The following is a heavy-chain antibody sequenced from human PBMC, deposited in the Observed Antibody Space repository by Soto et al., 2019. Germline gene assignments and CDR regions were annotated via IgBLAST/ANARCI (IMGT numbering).Heavy chain of an antibody. CDR1: GYMFTKSA. Sequence: ASVKVSCKASGYMFTKSAMHWVRQAPGQRLEWMGWISGDSGNTKYSPKFQGRVTMTRDTSISTAYMELSRLRSDDTAVYYCARVGYYYGSGSPYYYGMDVWGQGTTVTVSS. CDR3: ARVGYYYGSGSPYYYGMDV. D-gene: IGHD3-10*01. J-gene: IGHJ6*02. V-gene: IGHV1-3*01. CDR2: ISGDSGNT.